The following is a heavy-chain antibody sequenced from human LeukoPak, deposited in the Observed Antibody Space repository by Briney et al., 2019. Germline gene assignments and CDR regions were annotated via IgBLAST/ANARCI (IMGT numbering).Heavy chain of an antibody. J-gene: IGHJ1*01. CDR1: GITLSNYD. CDR3: ANFIAASATGFQH. D-gene: IGHD6-6*01. CDR2: IRGSGGT. Sequence: ARSLRLSCAASGITLSNYDMTCVRQAPGKGLEWVSDIRGSGGTYYADSVKGRFTPSRDNAKDTLYLQMSSLRAEDTAVYYCANFIAASATGFQHWGQGTLVTVSS. V-gene: IGHV3-23*01.